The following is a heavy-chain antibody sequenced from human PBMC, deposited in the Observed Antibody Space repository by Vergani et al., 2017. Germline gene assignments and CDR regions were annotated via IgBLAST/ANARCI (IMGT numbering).Heavy chain of an antibody. V-gene: IGHV4-4*02. CDR1: GGSISSSNW. CDR2: IYHSGSA. J-gene: IGHJ6*03. CDR3: AILGYCSSTSCPRHYYYYYYMDV. D-gene: IGHD2-2*01. Sequence: QVQLQESGPGLVKPSGTLSLTCGVSGGSISSSNWWSWVRQPPGKGLEWIGEIYHSGSANYNPSLRGRVTVSVDTSKNQFSLKLSSVTAADTAVYYCAILGYCSSTSCPRHYYYYYYMDVWGKGTTVTVSS.